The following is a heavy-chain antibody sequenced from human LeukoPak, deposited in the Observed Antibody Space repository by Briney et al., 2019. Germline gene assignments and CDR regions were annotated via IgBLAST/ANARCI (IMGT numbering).Heavy chain of an antibody. D-gene: IGHD2-2*01. CDR2: IIPIFGTA. J-gene: IGHJ6*04. CDR3: ARTYCSSTSCHVGLDV. Sequence: GASVKVSCKASGGTFSSYAISWVRQAPGQGLEWMGRIIPIFGTANYAQKFQGRVTITTDESTSTAYMELSRLRSDDTAVYYCARTYCSSTSCHVGLDVWGKGTTVTVSS. CDR1: GGTFSSYA. V-gene: IGHV1-69*05.